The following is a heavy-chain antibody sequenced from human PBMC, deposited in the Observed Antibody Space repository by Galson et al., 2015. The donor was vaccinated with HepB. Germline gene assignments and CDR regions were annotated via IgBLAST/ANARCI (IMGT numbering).Heavy chain of an antibody. J-gene: IGHJ5*02. V-gene: IGHV3-30*18. D-gene: IGHD2-2*01. CDR2: ISYDGSDK. Sequence: SLRLSCAASGFTFSSYGMRWVRQAPGKGLGWVAVISYDGSDKYYADSVKGRFTISRDNAKNTLYLQMNSLRAEDTAVYYCAKDLGGVVVPAATSGCHPWRQGTPVAVPS. CDR3: AKDLGGVVVPAATSGCHP. CDR1: GFTFSSYG.